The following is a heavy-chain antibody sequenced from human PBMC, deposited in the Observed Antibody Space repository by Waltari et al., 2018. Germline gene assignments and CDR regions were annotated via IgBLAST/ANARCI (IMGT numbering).Heavy chain of an antibody. CDR1: GGSFSGYY. V-gene: IGHV4-34*01. D-gene: IGHD6-19*01. Sequence: QVQLQQWGAGLLKPSETLSLTCAVYGGSFSGYYWSWIRQPPGKGREWIGEINHSGSTNYNPALKSRVTISVDTSKNQFSLKLSSVTAADTAVYYCASILDSSGWSSYYYYGMDVWGQGTTVTVSS. J-gene: IGHJ6*02. CDR3: ASILDSSGWSSYYYYGMDV. CDR2: INHSGST.